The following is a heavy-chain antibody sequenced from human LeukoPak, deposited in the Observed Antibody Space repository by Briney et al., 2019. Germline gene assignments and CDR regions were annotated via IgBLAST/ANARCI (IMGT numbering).Heavy chain of an antibody. D-gene: IGHD1-26*01. V-gene: IGHV4-59*08. CDR3: ARHRVSGSSYSALEY. Sequence: PSETLSLTCTASGGSISRHYWSWIRQPPRKGLEWSGYIYYSGSSNYNPSLKSRVIISVDTSKNHFSLNLSSVTAADTAVYYCARHRVSGSSYSALEYWGQGTLVTVSS. J-gene: IGHJ4*02. CDR2: IYYSGSS. CDR1: GGSISRHY.